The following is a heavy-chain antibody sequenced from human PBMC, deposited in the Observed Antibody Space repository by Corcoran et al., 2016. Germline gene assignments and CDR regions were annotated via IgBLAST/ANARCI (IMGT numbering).Heavy chain of an antibody. J-gene: IGHJ6*02. Sequence: QVQLVQSGAEVKKPGASVKVSCKASGYTFTSYGISWVRQAPGQGLEWMGWISAYNGNTNYAQKLQGRVTMTTDTSTSTSYMELRSLRSDDTAVYYGARGNTDDSNYPEAQDVWGQGTTVTVSS. V-gene: IGHV1-18*01. CDR3: ARGNTDDSNYPEAQDV. CDR2: ISAYNGNT. D-gene: IGHD4-4*01. CDR1: GYTFTSYG.